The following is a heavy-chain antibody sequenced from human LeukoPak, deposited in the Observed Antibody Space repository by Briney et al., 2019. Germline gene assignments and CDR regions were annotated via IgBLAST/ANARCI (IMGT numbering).Heavy chain of an antibody. CDR1: GFTFSSYS. CDR2: ISSSSSYI. J-gene: IGHJ4*02. CDR3: ASTVAPYYYDSSGYYSRDY. Sequence: PGGSLRLSCAASGFTFSSYSMNWVRQAPGKGLEWVSSISSSSSYIYYADSVKGRFTISRDTAKNSLYLQMNSLRAEDTAVYYCASTVAPYYYDSSGYYSRDYWGQGTLVTVSS. V-gene: IGHV3-21*01. D-gene: IGHD3-22*01.